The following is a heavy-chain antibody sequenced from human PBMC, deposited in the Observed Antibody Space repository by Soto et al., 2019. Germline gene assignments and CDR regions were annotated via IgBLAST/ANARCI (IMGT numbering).Heavy chain of an antibody. CDR1: GFTFSNYV. V-gene: IGHV3-23*01. CDR2: ISGSGDNT. Sequence: PGGSLRLSCAASGFTFSNYVMSWVRQAPGKGLEWVSSISGSGDNTYYADSVKGRFTISRDNSKNTLYLQMNSLRAEDTAVYYCARDCGSSHCNQFDYWGQGTLVTVSS. D-gene: IGHD1-26*01. J-gene: IGHJ4*02. CDR3: ARDCGSSHCNQFDY.